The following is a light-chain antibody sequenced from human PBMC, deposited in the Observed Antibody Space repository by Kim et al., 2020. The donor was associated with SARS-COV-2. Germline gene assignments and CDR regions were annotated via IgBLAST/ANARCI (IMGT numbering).Light chain of an antibody. J-gene: IGKJ1*01. CDR3: QQYSTYWT. Sequence: DIQMTQSPSTLSASVGDRVTITCRASQSISTWLAWYQQKPGKAPKLLIYKASSLQSGVPSRFSGSGSGTEFTLTISTLQPDDFAIYYCQQYSTYWTFGQGTKVDIK. V-gene: IGKV1-5*03. CDR2: KAS. CDR1: QSISTW.